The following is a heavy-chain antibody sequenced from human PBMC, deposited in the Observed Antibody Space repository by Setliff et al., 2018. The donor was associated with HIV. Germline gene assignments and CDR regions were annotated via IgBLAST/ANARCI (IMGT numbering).Heavy chain of an antibody. CDR2: INPTGDST. Sequence: GASVKVSCKPSGYSFTNHYKHWVRQAPGQGLEWMGVINPTGDSTRNTQKFQGRVAMTRDTSTSTVYMELSSLRSEDTAVYYCASAGAWQRNALDIWGQGTMVTVSS. V-gene: IGHV1-46*01. CDR1: GYSFTNHY. CDR3: ASAGAWQRNALDI. J-gene: IGHJ3*02. D-gene: IGHD5-12*01.